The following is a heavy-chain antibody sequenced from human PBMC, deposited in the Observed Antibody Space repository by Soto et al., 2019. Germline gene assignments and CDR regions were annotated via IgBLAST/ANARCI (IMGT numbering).Heavy chain of an antibody. CDR3: AGVGYCNTTSCLFDDCHHGMDV. CDR1: GDTFNSYA. D-gene: IGHD2-2*01. J-gene: IGHJ6*02. CDR2: IIPICHTA. V-gene: IGHV1-69*06. Sequence: SVKVSCKASGDTFNSYASSWVRPAPGQGLEWMGGIIPICHTANYAQKFQARVTKTADKSARTTYMELSGLRTEDTAVYYCAGVGYCNTTSCLFDDCHHGMDVWGQGTTVTVSS.